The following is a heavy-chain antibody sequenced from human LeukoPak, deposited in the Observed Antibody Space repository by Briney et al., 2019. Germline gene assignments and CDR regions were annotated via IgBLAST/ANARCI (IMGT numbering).Heavy chain of an antibody. J-gene: IGHJ5*02. V-gene: IGHV4-4*02. D-gene: IGHD3-10*01. CDR1: GGSISSSNW. CDR2: IYHSGST. Sequence: SETLSLTCAVSGGSISSSNWWSWVRQPPGKGLEWIGEIYHSGSTNYNPSLKSRVTISVDTSKNQFSLKLSSVTAADTAVYYCARDPRDYGSGSYRWFDPWGQGTLVTVSS. CDR3: ARDPRDYGSGSYRWFDP.